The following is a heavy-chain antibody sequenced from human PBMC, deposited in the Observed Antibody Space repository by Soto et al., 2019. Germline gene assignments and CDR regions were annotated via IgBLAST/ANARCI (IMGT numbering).Heavy chain of an antibody. V-gene: IGHV1-3*01. CDR3: ARGGSGSYYEVDY. Sequence: QVHLVQSGAEVKKPGASVKLSCKASGYTFANYAMHWVRQAPGQRLECMGWINAGNGYTKYSQKFQDRVTITRDTPASTAYMELSSLRSEDTAVYYCARGGSGSYYEVDYWGQGTLVTVSS. CDR2: INAGNGYT. CDR1: GYTFANYA. J-gene: IGHJ4*02. D-gene: IGHD1-26*01.